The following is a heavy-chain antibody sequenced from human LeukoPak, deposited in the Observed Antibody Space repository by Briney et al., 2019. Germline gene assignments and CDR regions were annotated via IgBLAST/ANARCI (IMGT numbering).Heavy chain of an antibody. CDR1: GGTFSNYA. V-gene: IGHV1-69*06. CDR2: IIPIFGTA. D-gene: IGHD3-10*01. J-gene: IGHJ3*02. CDR3: ARNIWFGESADAFDI. Sequence: GASVKVSCKASGGTFSNYAISWVRQAPGQGLEWMGGIIPIFGTANYAQKFRGRVTITADKSTRTAYMELSRLTSDDTAVYYCARNIWFGESADAFDIWGQGTMVTVSS.